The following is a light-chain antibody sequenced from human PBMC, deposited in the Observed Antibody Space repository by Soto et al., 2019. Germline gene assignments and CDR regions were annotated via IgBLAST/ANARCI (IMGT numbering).Light chain of an antibody. Sequence: QSALTQPASVSGSPGQSITISCTGSSTDVGGYTYVSWYQHFPGKPPKLMIYEVSNRPSGVSNRFSGSKSGNTASLTISGLQVEDEADYYCSSYTSGSTLVFGGATKVTVL. J-gene: IGLJ3*02. CDR1: STDVGGYTY. CDR3: SSYTSGSTLV. V-gene: IGLV2-14*01. CDR2: EVS.